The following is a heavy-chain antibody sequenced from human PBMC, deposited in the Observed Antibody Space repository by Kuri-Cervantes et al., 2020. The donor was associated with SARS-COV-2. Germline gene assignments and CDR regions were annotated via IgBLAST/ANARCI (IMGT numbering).Heavy chain of an antibody. D-gene: IGHD1-1*01. Sequence: GSLRLSCTVSGGSISSGGYYWSWIRQHPGKGLEWIGEINHSGSTNYNPSLKSRVTISVDTSKNQFSLKLSSVTAADTAVYYCAREGGRERLDDAFDIWGQGTMVTVSS. J-gene: IGHJ3*02. CDR3: AREGGRERLDDAFDI. CDR2: INHSGST. V-gene: IGHV4-39*07. CDR1: GGSISSGGYY.